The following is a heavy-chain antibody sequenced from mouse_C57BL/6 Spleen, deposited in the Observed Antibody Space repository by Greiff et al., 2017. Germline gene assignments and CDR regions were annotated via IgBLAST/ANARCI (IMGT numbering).Heavy chain of an antibody. CDR3: ARAGGYQSGFAY. J-gene: IGHJ3*01. D-gene: IGHD3-2*02. V-gene: IGHV3-6*01. Sequence: VQLQQSGPGLVKPSPSLSLTCSVTGYSITSGYYWSWIRQFPGNKLEWMGYISYDGNNNYNPSLKNRISITRDTSKNQFCLKLNSVTTEDTATYDCARAGGYQSGFAYWGQGTLVTVSA. CDR2: ISYDGNN. CDR1: GYSITSGYY.